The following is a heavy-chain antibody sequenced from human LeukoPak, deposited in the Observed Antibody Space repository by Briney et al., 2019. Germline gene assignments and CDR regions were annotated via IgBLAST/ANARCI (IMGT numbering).Heavy chain of an antibody. J-gene: IGHJ6*03. CDR2: IYYSGST. V-gene: IGHV4-59*01. Sequence: PETLSLTCTVSGGSISSYYWSWIRQPPGKGLEWIGYIYYSGSTNYNPSLKSRVTISVDTSKNQFSLKLSSVTAADTAVYYCARGRYYDSSRRNYYYYYMDVWGKGTTVTVSS. D-gene: IGHD3-22*01. CDR1: GGSISSYY. CDR3: ARGRYYDSSRRNYYYYYMDV.